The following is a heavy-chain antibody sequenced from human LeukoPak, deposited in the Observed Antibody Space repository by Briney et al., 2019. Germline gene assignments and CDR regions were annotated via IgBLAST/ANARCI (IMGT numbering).Heavy chain of an antibody. CDR1: GDSISSHY. CDR3: ARDPTDFGVVPAATVHNWFDP. D-gene: IGHD2-2*01. J-gene: IGHJ5*02. V-gene: IGHV4-4*07. Sequence: SETLSLTCTVSGDSISSHYWTWIRQPAGKGLEWIGRIYTSGSTNYNPSLKSRVTMSVDTSKNQFSLKLSSVTAADTAVYYCARDPTDFGVVPAATVHNWFDPWGQGTLVTVSS. CDR2: IYTSGST.